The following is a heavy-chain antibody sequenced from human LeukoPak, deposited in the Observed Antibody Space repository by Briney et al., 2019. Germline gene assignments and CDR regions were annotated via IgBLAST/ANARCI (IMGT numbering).Heavy chain of an antibody. Sequence: EASVKVSCKASGYTFTSYGISSVRQAPGQGLEWMGWISAYNGNTNYAQKLQGRVTMTTDTSTSTAYMELRSLGSDDTAVYYCARSGLWGSGSYTYDYWGQGTLVTVSS. D-gene: IGHD3-10*01. CDR2: ISAYNGNT. J-gene: IGHJ4*02. CDR3: ARSGLWGSGSYTYDY. V-gene: IGHV1-18*04. CDR1: GYTFTSYG.